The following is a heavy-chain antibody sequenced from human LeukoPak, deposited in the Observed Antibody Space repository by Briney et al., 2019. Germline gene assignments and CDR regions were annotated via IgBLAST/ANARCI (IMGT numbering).Heavy chain of an antibody. J-gene: IGHJ5*02. CDR1: GGSFSGYY. V-gene: IGHV4-34*01. Sequence: SETLSLTCAVYGGSFSGYYWSWIRQPPGKGLEWIGSIYYSGSTYDNPSLKSRVTISVDTSKNQFSLKLSSVTAADTAVYYCARGVLLGWFAPWGQGTLVTVSS. D-gene: IGHD2-15*01. CDR2: IYYSGST. CDR3: ARGVLLGWFAP.